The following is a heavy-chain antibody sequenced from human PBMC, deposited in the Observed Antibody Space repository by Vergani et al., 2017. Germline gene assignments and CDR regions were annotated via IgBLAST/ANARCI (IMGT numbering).Heavy chain of an antibody. CDR3: AGSVMGRITIFGVVIPRYYFDY. V-gene: IGHV1-8*01. CDR2: MNPNSGNT. CDR1: GYTFTSYD. J-gene: IGHJ4*02. Sequence: QVQLVQSGAEVKKPGASVKVSCKASGYTFTSYDINWVRQATGQGLEWMGWMNPNSGNTGYAQKFQGRVTMTRNTSISTAYMELSSLRSEDTAVYYCAGSVMGRITIFGVVIPRYYFDYWGQGTLVTVSS. D-gene: IGHD3-3*01.